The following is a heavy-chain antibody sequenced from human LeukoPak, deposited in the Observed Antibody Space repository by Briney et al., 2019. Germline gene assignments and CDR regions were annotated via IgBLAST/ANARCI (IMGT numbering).Heavy chain of an antibody. CDR2: IKQYGSEK. CDR3: ARDTRWGGEDFGF. V-gene: IGHV3-7*04. D-gene: IGHD2-2*01. CDR1: GFTFSSYW. J-gene: IGHJ4*02. Sequence: GGSLRLSCAASGFTFSSYWMTWVRQAPGKGLEWVANIKQYGSEKYYVDSVKSGFTISRDNAKNSLYLQMNSLRAEDTAVYYCARDTRWGGEDFGFWGQGTLVTVSS.